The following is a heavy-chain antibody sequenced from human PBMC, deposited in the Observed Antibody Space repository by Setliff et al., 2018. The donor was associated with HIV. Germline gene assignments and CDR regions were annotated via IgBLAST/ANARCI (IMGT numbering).Heavy chain of an antibody. Sequence: ASMKVSCKASGYTFTSYYMHWVRQAPGQGLEWMGIINPSGGSTRYAQKFQGRVTMTRDTSTSTVYMELSSLRSEDTAVYYCARDGYYNSWSGYGYYYYYMDFWGKGTTVTVSS. D-gene: IGHD3-3*01. V-gene: IGHV1-46*01. CDR1: GYTFTSYY. CDR2: INPSGGST. CDR3: ARDGYYNSWSGYGYYYYYMDF. J-gene: IGHJ6*03.